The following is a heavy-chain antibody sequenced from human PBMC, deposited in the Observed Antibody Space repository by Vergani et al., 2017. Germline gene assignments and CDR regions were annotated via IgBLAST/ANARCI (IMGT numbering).Heavy chain of an antibody. CDR3: AKDARLYSRFYYPYLDD. V-gene: IGHV3-9*01. D-gene: IGHD2-15*01. Sequence: EEQLVEPGGGFVQPGRSLRLSCAASGFHFEAYTMHWVRQVPGKGREWVSGIVWSNDAVLYAASVKGRFTITRDNANNSIFLQMDSLRPDDTALYYSAKDARLYSRFYYPYLDDWCNGTTLTVAS. CDR1: GFHFEAYT. CDR2: IVWSNDAV. J-gene: IGHJ6*03.